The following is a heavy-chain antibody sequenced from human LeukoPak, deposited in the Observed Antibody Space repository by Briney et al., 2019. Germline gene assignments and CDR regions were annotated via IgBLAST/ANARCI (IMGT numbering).Heavy chain of an antibody. J-gene: IGHJ4*02. CDR3: ACTRITMIVVVHSGLDY. CDR2: IYYSGIT. D-gene: IGHD3-22*01. CDR1: GGSISSSSYY. Sequence: PSETLSLTCTVSGGSISSSSYYWGWLRQPPGKGLEWIGSIYYSGITYYNPSLKSRVTISVDTSKNQFSLKLSSVTAADTAVYYCACTRITMIVVVHSGLDYWGQGTLVTVSS. V-gene: IGHV4-39*01.